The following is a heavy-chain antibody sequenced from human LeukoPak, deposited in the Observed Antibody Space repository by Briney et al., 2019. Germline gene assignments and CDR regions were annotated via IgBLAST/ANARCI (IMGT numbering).Heavy chain of an antibody. V-gene: IGHV3-48*03. Sequence: GGSLRLSCAASGFAFSSYEMNWVRQAPGKGLQWVSYISNSGSTMYYADSVKGRFTISRDNAKNSLYLQMNSLRAEDTAVYYCARSLIADGAFDIWGQGTMVTVSS. J-gene: IGHJ3*02. CDR3: ARSLIADGAFDI. CDR1: GFAFSSYE. D-gene: IGHD2-21*01. CDR2: ISNSGSTM.